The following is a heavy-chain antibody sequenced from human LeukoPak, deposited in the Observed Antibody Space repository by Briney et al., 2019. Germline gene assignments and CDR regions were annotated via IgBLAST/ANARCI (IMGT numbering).Heavy chain of an antibody. CDR2: IYHSGST. D-gene: IGHD1-1*01. CDR1: GGSISSSNW. J-gene: IGHJ5*02. V-gene: IGHV4-4*02. CDR3: AREPPIPGSGFDP. Sequence: SETLSLTCAVSGGSISSSNWWSWVRQPPGKGLEWIGEIYHSGSTNYNPSLKSRVTISVDKSKNQFSLKLSSVTAADTAVYYCAREPPIPGSGFDPWGQGTLVTVSS.